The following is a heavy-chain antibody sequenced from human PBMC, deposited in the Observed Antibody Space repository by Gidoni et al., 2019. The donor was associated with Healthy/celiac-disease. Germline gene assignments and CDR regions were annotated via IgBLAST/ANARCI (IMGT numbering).Heavy chain of an antibody. D-gene: IGHD2-2*03. Sequence: EVQLLESGGGLVQPGGSLRLSCAASGFTFSSYAMSWVRQAPGKGLEWVSAISGSGGSTYYADSVKGRFTISRDNSKNTLYLQMNSLRAEDTAVYYCAKTSSLDIVVVPAALDYWGQGTLVTVSS. CDR1: GFTFSSYA. CDR2: ISGSGGST. J-gene: IGHJ4*02. V-gene: IGHV3-23*01. CDR3: AKTSSLDIVVVPAALDY.